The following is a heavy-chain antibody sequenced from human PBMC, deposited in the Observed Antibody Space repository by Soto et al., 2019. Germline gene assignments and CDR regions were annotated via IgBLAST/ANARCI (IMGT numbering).Heavy chain of an antibody. CDR2: IWYDGSNK. CDR3: ARETLGALYSSSGYYSY. CDR1: GFTFSSYG. J-gene: IGHJ4*02. V-gene: IGHV3-33*01. Sequence: QVQLVESGGGVVQPGRSLRLSCAASGFTFSSYGMHWVRQAPGKGLEWVAVIWYDGSNKYYADSVKGRFTISRDNSKNTLYLQMNSLRAEDTAVYYCARETLGALYSSSGYYSYWGQGTLVTVSS. D-gene: IGHD6-13*01.